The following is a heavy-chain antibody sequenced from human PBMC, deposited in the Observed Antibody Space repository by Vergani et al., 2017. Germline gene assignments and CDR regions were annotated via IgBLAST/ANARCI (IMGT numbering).Heavy chain of an antibody. Sequence: QVQLQESGPGLVKPSQTLSLTFTVSGGSFSTGGQSWTWLRHSAGKGLEWIGLIYTSGATNYNPPLKSRVTISVDTSKNQFSLKLSSVTAADTAVYDCARIVVPAAIRSNYYYYYMYVWDKGTTVTFSS. V-gene: IGHV4-61*02. J-gene: IGHJ6*03. CDR3: ARIVVPAAIRSNYYYYYMYV. D-gene: IGHD2-2*02. CDR2: IYTSGAT. CDR1: GGSFSTGGQS.